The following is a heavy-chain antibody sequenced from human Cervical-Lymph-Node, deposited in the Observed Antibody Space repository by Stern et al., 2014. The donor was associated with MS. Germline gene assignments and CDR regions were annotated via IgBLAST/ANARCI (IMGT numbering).Heavy chain of an antibody. V-gene: IGHV1-2*06. J-gene: IGHJ4*02. Sequence: QLQLQQCGTQMQKPGASVKVSCKASGYTFTAFFIHWVRQVPGQGFEWMGRLNPNSDDPTYAQKFEDRVTLTRDTSIGTAYLELSRLTSADTAVYYCAREATLIVVGIDYWGQGTQVTVSS. CDR1: GYTFTAFF. CDR2: LNPNSDDP. D-gene: IGHD3-22*01. CDR3: AREATLIVVGIDY.